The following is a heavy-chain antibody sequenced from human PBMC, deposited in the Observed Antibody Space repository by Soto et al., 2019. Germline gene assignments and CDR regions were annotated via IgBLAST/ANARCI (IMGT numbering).Heavy chain of an antibody. D-gene: IGHD1-26*01. CDR1: GDSIYTSTYY. CDR2: ISYTWTT. Sequence: PSETLSLTCTVSGDSIYTSTYYWGWFRQPPGKGLEWIGSISYTWTTYYNPSLKSRVTISVDTSTNRYFLKMTSVTAADTAMYYCASLLFESGSPHRPSHLSGKRPLVLVSS. J-gene: IGHJ5*02. CDR3: ASLLFESGSPHRPSHL. V-gene: IGHV4-39*01.